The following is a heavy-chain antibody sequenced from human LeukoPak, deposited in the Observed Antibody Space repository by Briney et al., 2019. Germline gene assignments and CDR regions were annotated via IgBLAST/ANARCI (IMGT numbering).Heavy chain of an antibody. Sequence: GRSLRLSCAASGFTFSSYGMHWVRQPPGKGLEWVANINQDGSANFYVDSVKGRFTISRDNAKNSLYLQMNSLRAEDTAVYYCARDPDLYSTGWFYFDFWGQGTLVTVSS. J-gene: IGHJ4*02. CDR3: ARDPDLYSTGWFYFDF. V-gene: IGHV3-7*03. CDR2: INQDGSAN. CDR1: GFTFSSYG. D-gene: IGHD6-19*01.